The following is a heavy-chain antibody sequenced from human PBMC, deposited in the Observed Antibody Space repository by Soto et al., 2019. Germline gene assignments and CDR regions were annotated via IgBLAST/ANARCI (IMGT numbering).Heavy chain of an antibody. J-gene: IGHJ4*02. Sequence: ASVKVSCKASGYTFTSYGISWVRQAPGQGLEWMGWISAYNGDTNYAQKLQGRVTMTTDTSTSTAYMELRSLRSDDTAVYYCARGSYYHDSSGLSAFDYWGQGTLVTVSS. V-gene: IGHV1-18*01. CDR1: GYTFTSYG. CDR3: ARGSYYHDSSGLSAFDY. CDR2: ISAYNGDT. D-gene: IGHD3-22*01.